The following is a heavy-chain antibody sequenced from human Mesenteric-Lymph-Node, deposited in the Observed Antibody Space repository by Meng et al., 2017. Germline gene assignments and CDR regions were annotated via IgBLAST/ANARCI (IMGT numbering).Heavy chain of an antibody. D-gene: IGHD2-8*01. CDR2: THWNDAD. CDR1: GFSLTTSGVG. V-gene: IGHV2-5*01. J-gene: IGHJ4*02. Sequence: SGPTLVKPPHTLTLTCTFSGFSLTTSGVGVGWIRQPPGKALEWLAITHWNDADHSNPSPKSRLTITKDTSKNQVVLTMTNMDPVDTGTYYCAHRMVSVGFAYWGPGTLVTVSS. CDR3: AHRMVSVGFAY.